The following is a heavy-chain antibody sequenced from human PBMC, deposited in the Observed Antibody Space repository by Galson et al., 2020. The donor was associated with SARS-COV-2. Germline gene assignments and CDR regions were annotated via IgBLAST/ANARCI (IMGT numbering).Heavy chain of an antibody. CDR2: VYPSGTT. J-gene: IGHJ2*01. D-gene: IGHD3-22*01. V-gene: IGHV4-38-2*02. CDR3: ARQGVNMIVLVTVPGWYFDL. Sequence: SETLSLTCTVSGYSVSTTNYWGWVRQPPGRGLEWIGSVYPSGTTYYNPSLKSRVTISVDTSKNQFSLRLDSVTAADTALYYCARQGVNMIVLVTVPGWYFDLWVRGTLVTVSS. CDR1: GYSVSTTNY.